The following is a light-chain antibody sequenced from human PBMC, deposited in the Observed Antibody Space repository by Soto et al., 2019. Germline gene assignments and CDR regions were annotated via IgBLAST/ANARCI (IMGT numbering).Light chain of an antibody. CDR1: PSVTNF. CDR2: GAS. J-gene: IGKJ5*01. Sequence: PGERATLAFRASPSVTNFLAWYQQKPGQAPRLLIYGASSRATGIPDRFSGSGSGTDFTLTISSLEPEDFAGYYCQQYGNSPITFGQGTRLEIK. V-gene: IGKV3-20*01. CDR3: QQYGNSPIT.